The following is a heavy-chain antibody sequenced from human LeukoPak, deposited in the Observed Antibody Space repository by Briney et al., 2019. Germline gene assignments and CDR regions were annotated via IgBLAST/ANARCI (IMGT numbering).Heavy chain of an antibody. D-gene: IGHD3-10*01. V-gene: IGHV4-59*01. CDR1: GDSISTYY. J-gene: IGHJ6*04. CDR2: INYSGST. Sequence: SETLPLTCTVSGDSISTYYWNWIRQPPGEGLEWIGYINYSGSTNYNPSLKSRVIMSVDTSKNQFSLQLSSLTAADTAVYYCARGPYSYGSGIRLDVWGTGTTVTVSS. CDR3: ARGPYSYGSGIRLDV.